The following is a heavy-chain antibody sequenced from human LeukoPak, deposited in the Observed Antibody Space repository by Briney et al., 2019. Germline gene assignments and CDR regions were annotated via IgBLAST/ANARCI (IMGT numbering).Heavy chain of an antibody. J-gene: IGHJ4*02. CDR2: VYPGDSDT. D-gene: IGHD1-26*01. CDR1: GYSFSSYW. Sequence: GESLKISCKGSGYSFSSYWIGWVRQMPGKGLEWMGIVYPGDSDTRYSPSFQGQVTLSADESITTAYLQWSSPEASDTAMYYCARLRATDDYYYFDYWGQGTLVTVSS. V-gene: IGHV5-51*01. CDR3: ARLRATDDYYYFDY.